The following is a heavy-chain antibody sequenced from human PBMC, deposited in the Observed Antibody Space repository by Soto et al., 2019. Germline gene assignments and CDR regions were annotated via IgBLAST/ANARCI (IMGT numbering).Heavy chain of an antibody. CDR1: GGSFSSYY. D-gene: IGHD4-17*01. J-gene: IGHJ4*02. Sequence: TETLSLTCTVSGGSFSSYYWSWIRQPPGKGLEWIGYIYYSGSTNYNPSLKSRVTMSLDTSKNQFSLKLSSVTPADTAVYYCARRYGPSFDYWGQGTLVTVSS. CDR3: ARRYGPSFDY. CDR2: IYYSGST. V-gene: IGHV4-59*01.